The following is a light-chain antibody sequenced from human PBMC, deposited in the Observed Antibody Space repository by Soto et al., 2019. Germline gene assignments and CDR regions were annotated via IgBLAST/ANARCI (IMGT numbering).Light chain of an antibody. CDR2: HAS. J-gene: IGKJ1*01. CDR3: QQYNSYS. Sequence: DVRMNISASALPASVRDRVTITCRASQSISNWLAWYQQKPGTAPKVLIYHASNLQSGVPSRFSGSGSGTEFTLTISSLQPDDFATYYCQQYNSYSFGQGTKVDI. CDR1: QSISNW. V-gene: IGKV1-5*01.